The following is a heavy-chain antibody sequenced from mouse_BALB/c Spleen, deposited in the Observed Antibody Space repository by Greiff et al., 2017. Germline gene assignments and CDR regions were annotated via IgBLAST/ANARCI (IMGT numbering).Heavy chain of an antibody. CDR3: ARDNGNYDY. CDR1: GFTFSSYG. Sequence: EVKVVESGGGLVQPGGSLKLSCAASGFTFSSYGMSWVRQTPDKRLELVATINSNGGSTYYPDSVKGRFTISRDNAKNTLYLQMSSLKSEDTAMYYCARDNGNYDYWGQGTTLTVSS. V-gene: IGHV5-6-3*01. CDR2: INSNGGST. J-gene: IGHJ2*01. D-gene: IGHD2-1*01.